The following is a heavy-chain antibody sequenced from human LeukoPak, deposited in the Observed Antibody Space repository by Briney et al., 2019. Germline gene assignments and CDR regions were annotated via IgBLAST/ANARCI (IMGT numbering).Heavy chain of an antibody. CDR2: INPSCGST. J-gene: IGHJ5*02. V-gene: IGHV1-46*01. CDR3: AREGCGGDCYSRSNRGWFDP. Sequence: ASVKVSCKASGYTFTSYYMHWVRQAPGQGLEWMGIINPSCGSTSYAQKFQGRVTMTRDTSTSTVYMELSSLRSEDTAVYYCAREGCGGDCYSRSNRGWFDPWGQGTLVTVSS. CDR1: GYTFTSYY. D-gene: IGHD2-21*02.